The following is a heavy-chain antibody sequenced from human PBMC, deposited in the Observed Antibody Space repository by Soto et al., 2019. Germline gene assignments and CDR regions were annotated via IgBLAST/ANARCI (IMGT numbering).Heavy chain of an antibody. J-gene: IGHJ4*02. CDR3: ARGRYRGFDY. V-gene: IGHV6-1*01. Sequence: QVQLQQSGPGLVKPSQTLSLTCAISGDSFSTNGVAWNWIRQSPSRGLEWLGRTYYRSKWYNDYAVSVKSRISVNADTSKNQFSLQLNSVTPEDTAVYYCARGRYRGFDYWGQGTLVTVS. D-gene: IGHD3-9*01. CDR1: GDSFSTNGVA. CDR2: TYYRSKWYN.